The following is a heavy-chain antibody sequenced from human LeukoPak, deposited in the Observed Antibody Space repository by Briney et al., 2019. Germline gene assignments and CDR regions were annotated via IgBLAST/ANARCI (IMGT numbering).Heavy chain of an antibody. CDR2: IYSGGST. Sequence: PGGSPRLSCAASGFTFSNYALSWVRQSPGKGLEWVSVIYSGGSTYYADSVKGRFTISRDNSKNTLYLQINSLRAEDTAVYYCARDVVGPNRWVYGMDVWGQGTTVTVSS. CDR1: GFTFSNYA. V-gene: IGHV3-53*01. CDR3: ARDVVGPNRWVYGMDV. J-gene: IGHJ6*02. D-gene: IGHD3/OR15-3a*01.